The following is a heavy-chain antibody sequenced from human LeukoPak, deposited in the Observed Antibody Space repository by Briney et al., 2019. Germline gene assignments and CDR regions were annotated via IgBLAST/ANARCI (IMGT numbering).Heavy chain of an antibody. V-gene: IGHV4-30-4*01. CDR3: ASGVLTGPLDL. J-gene: IGHJ5*02. CDR2: IHHSGST. D-gene: IGHD3-9*01. Sequence: SETLSLTCTVSGGSISNADYYWSWIRQAPGKGLEWIGYIHHSGSTYYNPSLKSPATISVDTSKNQFSLKLSFVTAADTAVYYCASGVLTGPLDLWGPGTLVTVSS. CDR1: GGSISNADYY.